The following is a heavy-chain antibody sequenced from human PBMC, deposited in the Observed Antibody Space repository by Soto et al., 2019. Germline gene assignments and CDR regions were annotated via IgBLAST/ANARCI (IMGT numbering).Heavy chain of an antibody. CDR2: IYYSGTT. V-gene: IGHV4-31*03. Sequence: QVQLQESGPGLVQASQTLSLTCTVSGGPITTGGHFWSWIRRSPGKGLYWIGYIYYSGTTHFNPSLKCRVIISVDTSKKQFSLNLSSVIAADTAVYYCARAVSGSYLDSWGQGTLVTVSS. J-gene: IGHJ4*02. CDR1: GGPITTGGHF. D-gene: IGHD1-26*01. CDR3: ARAVSGSYLDS.